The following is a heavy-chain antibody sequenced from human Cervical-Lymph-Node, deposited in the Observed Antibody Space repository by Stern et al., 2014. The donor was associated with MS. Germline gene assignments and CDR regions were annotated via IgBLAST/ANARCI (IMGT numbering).Heavy chain of an antibody. CDR3: ARLSTAVDF. Sequence: VQLEESGPGLVKPSETLSLTCAVSGGSISSRYWGWIRQPPGKGLEWICLISHSGDTKHNPSLQSRVTISIDPSQNPLSLQANSVTAADTAVYYCARLSTAVDFWGQGTLVTVSS. CDR2: ISHSGDT. CDR1: GGSISSRY. V-gene: IGHV4-59*08. J-gene: IGHJ4*02.